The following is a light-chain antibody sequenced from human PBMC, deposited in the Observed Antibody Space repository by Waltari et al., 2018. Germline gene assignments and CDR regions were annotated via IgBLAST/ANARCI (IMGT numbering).Light chain of an antibody. Sequence: DIQMTQSPSTLPASVRDRVTIACRASQSISSWLAWYQQKPGKPPKLLLYKASNLENGVPSRFSGSGSGTEFTLTISSLQPDDLAIYYCQQYNTYPYTFGQGTKLEIK. CDR3: QQYNTYPYT. CDR1: QSISSW. CDR2: KAS. J-gene: IGKJ2*01. V-gene: IGKV1-5*03.